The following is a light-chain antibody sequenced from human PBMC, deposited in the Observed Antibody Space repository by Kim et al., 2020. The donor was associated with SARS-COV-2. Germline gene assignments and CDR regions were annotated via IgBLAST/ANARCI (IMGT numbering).Light chain of an antibody. CDR3: QSTDSSGSHVV. Sequence: SYELTQPPSVSVSPGQTATITCPGDALANQYGYWYQQRPGQAPVLVIYRDNERPSGIPERFSGSSTETSVTLTISGVQPEDEADYYCQSTDSSGSHVVFGGGTQLTVL. CDR2: RDN. CDR1: ALANQY. V-gene: IGLV3-25*03. J-gene: IGLJ2*01.